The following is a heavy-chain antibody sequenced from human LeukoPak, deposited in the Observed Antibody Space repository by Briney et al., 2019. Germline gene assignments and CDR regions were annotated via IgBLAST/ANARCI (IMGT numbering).Heavy chain of an antibody. CDR1: GGTFSSYA. CDR3: ARDGDTATSPFDY. V-gene: IGHV1-69*06. D-gene: IGHD5-18*01. CDR2: VIPIFGTA. J-gene: IGHJ4*02. Sequence: SVKVSCKASGGTFSSYAISWVRQAPGQGLEWMGGVIPIFGTANYAQKFQGRVTITADKSTSTAYMELSSLRSEDTAVYYCARDGDTATSPFDYWGQGTLVTVSS.